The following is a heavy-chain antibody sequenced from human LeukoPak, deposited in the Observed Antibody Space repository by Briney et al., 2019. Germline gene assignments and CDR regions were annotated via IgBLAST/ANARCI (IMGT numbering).Heavy chain of an antibody. CDR3: AKDRVLFDY. V-gene: IGHV3-23*01. CDR1: GFTFSDYA. CDR2: IVAGGGST. Sequence: GGSLRLSCAASGFTFSDYAMSWVRWAPGKGLEWVSAIVAGGGSTYYADSVKGRFTISRDNSKNMVYLQMNSLRVDDTAVYYCAKDRVLFDYWGQGTLVTVSS. J-gene: IGHJ4*02.